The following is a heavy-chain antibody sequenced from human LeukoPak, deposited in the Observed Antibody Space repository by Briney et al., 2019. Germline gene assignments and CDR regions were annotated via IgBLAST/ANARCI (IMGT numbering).Heavy chain of an antibody. CDR2: IYCSGST. CDR1: GGSISSSSYY. CDR3: ARAGGYDFNGYYYYMDV. V-gene: IGHV4-39*07. Sequence: SETLSLTCTVSGGSISSSSYYWGWIRQPPGKGLEWIGSIYCSGSTYYNPSLKSRVTISVDTSKNQFSLKLSSVTAADTAVYYCARAGGYDFNGYYYYMDVWGKGTTVTVSS. J-gene: IGHJ6*03. D-gene: IGHD5-12*01.